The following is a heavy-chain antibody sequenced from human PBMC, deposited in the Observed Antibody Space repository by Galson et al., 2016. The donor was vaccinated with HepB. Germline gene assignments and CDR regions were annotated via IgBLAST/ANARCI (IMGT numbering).Heavy chain of an antibody. D-gene: IGHD2-21*02. CDR1: GFIFSDCV. J-gene: IGHJ3*02. CDR2: INQDGSPK. CDR3: ARVWGVVTAKTADAFDI. Sequence: SLRLSCAASGFIFSDCVMHWVRQAPGKGLEWVANINQDGSPKSYADSVKGRFTVSRDNAKNSLYLQMNGLRAEDTAVYYCARVWGVVTAKTADAFDIWGQGTMVTVSS. V-gene: IGHV3-7*01.